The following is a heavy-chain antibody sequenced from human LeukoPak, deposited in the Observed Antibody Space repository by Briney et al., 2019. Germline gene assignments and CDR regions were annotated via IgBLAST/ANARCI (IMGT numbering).Heavy chain of an antibody. CDR2: IYPGDSDT. V-gene: IGHV5-51*01. Sequence: GESLKISCKGSGYTFTTYWIGWVRQMPGKGPEWMGIIYPGDSDTRYSPSFQGQVTISADKSITTAYLQWSSLKASDTAMYYCARVMTTLTGFDFWGQGTLVTVSS. D-gene: IGHD2/OR15-2a*01. CDR3: ARVMTTLTGFDF. J-gene: IGHJ4*02. CDR1: GYTFTTYW.